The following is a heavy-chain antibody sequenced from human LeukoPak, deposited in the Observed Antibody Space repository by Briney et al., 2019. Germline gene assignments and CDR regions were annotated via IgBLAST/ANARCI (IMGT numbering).Heavy chain of an antibody. V-gene: IGHV4-59*01. Sequence: NPSETLSLTCTVSGGSITSYYWSWIRQPPGKGLEWIGYIYHSGNTNYNPSLKSRVSISVDTSKNQFSLKLNSVTAADTAVYYCARLRLRYTRNGDSTSYEVFDIWGQGTVVTVSS. J-gene: IGHJ3*02. CDR1: GGSITSYY. CDR2: IYHSGNT. CDR3: ARLRLRYTRNGDSTSYEVFDI. D-gene: IGHD2-21*01.